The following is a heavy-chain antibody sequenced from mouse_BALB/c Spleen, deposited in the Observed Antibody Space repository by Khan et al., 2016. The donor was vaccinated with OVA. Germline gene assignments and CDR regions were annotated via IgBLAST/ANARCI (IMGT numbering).Heavy chain of an antibody. V-gene: IGHV5-9-3*01. J-gene: IGHJ2*03. CDR2: ISSGGSLT. D-gene: IGHD1-1*01. Sequence: EVQLQESGGDLVKPGGSLKLSCAASGFTFSDYGLSWVRKTPEKRLEWVATISSGGSLTYSLDSVKGRFTISRDSAKTTLYLQMSSPRSEDTAMYYCTRTPGYYGRNYFDQWGQGTSLTVSS. CDR1: GFTFSDYG. CDR3: TRTPGYYGRNYFDQ.